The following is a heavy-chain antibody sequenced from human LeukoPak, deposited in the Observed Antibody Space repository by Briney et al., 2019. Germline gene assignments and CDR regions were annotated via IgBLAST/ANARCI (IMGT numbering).Heavy chain of an antibody. Sequence: PSETLSLTCTVSGGSISSYYWSWIRQPPGKGLEWIGEINHSGSTNYNPYLKSRVTISVDTSKNQFSLKLSSVTAADTAVYYCARGTMTTVTYYFDYWGQGNLGSVSS. V-gene: IGHV4-34*01. CDR2: INHSGST. CDR1: GGSISSYY. J-gene: IGHJ4*02. CDR3: ARGTMTTVTYYFDY. D-gene: IGHD4-17*01.